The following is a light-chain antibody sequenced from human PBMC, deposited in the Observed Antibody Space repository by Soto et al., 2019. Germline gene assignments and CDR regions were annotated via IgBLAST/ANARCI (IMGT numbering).Light chain of an antibody. Sequence: IQMTQAPSTVCASVGDRVTITCRASPSISSWLAWYQRTPGQAPTRLICRAASLERRVRPRFTGSGSGTEFTLTISSLQTYDFATYDCQQYNSYWTFGQGTKVDIK. J-gene: IGKJ1*01. CDR2: RAA. CDR3: QQYNSYWT. V-gene: IGKV1-5*03. CDR1: PSISSW.